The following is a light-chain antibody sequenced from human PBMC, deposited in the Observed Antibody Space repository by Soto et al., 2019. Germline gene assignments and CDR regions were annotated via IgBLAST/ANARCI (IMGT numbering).Light chain of an antibody. J-gene: IGLJ2*01. CDR1: SSDVVGYNY. CDR3: SSSTSSSTLV. Sequence: QSALTQPASVSGSPGQSITISCTGTSSDVVGYNYVSWYQQHPGKAPKLMIYDVNNRPSGVSNRFSGSKSGNTASLTISGLQAEDEADYYCSSSTSSSTLVFGGGTKLTVL. CDR2: DVN. V-gene: IGLV2-14*01.